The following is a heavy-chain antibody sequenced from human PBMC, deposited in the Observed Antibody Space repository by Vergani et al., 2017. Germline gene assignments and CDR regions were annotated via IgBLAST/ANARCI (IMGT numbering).Heavy chain of an antibody. CDR2: ISSSSSYI. V-gene: IGHV3-21*01. CDR3: AVTYYDYVWGSSPPDY. Sequence: VQLVESGGGVVQPGRSLRLSCAASGFTFSSYSMNWVRQAPGKGLEWVSSISSSSSYIYYADSVKGRFTISRDNAKNSLYLQMNSLRAEDTAVYYCAVTYYDYVWGSSPPDYWGQGTLVTVSS. J-gene: IGHJ4*02. D-gene: IGHD3-16*01. CDR1: GFTFSSYS.